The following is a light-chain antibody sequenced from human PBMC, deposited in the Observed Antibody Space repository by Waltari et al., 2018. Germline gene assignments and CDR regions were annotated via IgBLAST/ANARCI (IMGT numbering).Light chain of an antibody. Sequence: DIQMTQSPSSLSASVGDRVIITCRASQYVSTYLNWYQLKPGKAPELLIYAASTLQAGVPSRFSGSGSRTDFTLTISSLRPEDFATYYCEQTYDTPPTFGQGTRLEIK. CDR2: AAS. CDR3: EQTYDTPPT. V-gene: IGKV1-39*01. J-gene: IGKJ2*01. CDR1: QYVSTY.